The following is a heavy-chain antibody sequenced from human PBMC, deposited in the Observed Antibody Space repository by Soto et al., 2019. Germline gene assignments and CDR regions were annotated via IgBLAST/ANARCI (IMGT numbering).Heavy chain of an antibody. CDR3: ARVNVTTVTTWDYYYYMDV. CDR2: ISSSSSYI. V-gene: IGHV3-21*01. D-gene: IGHD4-17*01. CDR1: GFTFSSYS. J-gene: IGHJ6*03. Sequence: GGSLRLSCAASGFTFSSYSMNWVRQAPGKGLEWVSSISSSSSYIYYADSVKGRFTIPRDNAKNSLYLQMNSLRAEDTAVYYCARVNVTTVTTWDYYYYMDVWGKGTTVTVSS.